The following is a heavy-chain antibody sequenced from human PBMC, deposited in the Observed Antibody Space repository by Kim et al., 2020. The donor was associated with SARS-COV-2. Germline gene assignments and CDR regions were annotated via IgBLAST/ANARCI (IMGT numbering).Heavy chain of an antibody. D-gene: IGHD6-13*01. J-gene: IGHJ5*02. CDR3: AKRVRVAAAENNWFDP. V-gene: IGHV3-23*01. Sequence: SVKGRFTISRDNSKNALYLQMNSLRAEDTAVYYCAKRVRVAAAENNWFDPWGQGTLVTVSS.